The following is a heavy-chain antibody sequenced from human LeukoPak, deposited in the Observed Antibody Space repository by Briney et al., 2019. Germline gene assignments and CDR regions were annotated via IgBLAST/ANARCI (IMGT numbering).Heavy chain of an antibody. CDR3: ARDGEAIAAAGLTNYFDY. D-gene: IGHD6-13*01. Sequence: GGSLRLSCGASGFTFSNYGMLWVRQAPGKGLDWVSFIRYDGNNKLYADSVKGRFTISRDNSKNTLYLHMNSLRAEDTAVYYCARDGEAIAAAGLTNYFDYWGQGTLVTVSS. CDR1: GFTFSNYG. V-gene: IGHV3-30*02. CDR2: IRYDGNNK. J-gene: IGHJ4*02.